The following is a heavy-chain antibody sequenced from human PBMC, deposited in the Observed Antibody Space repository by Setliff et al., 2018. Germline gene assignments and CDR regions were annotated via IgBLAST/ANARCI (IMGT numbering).Heavy chain of an antibody. CDR1: GYMFKSHG. Sequence: GASVKVSCKASGYMFKSHGINWMRQAPGQGFEWMGWISTYNGNTKSAQKFQGRFTITRDTSASTAYMELSSLRSEDTAVYYCARDAGDYVNNWYFDLWGRGTLVTVSS. V-gene: IGHV1-18*04. D-gene: IGHD4-17*01. CDR2: ISTYNGNT. CDR3: ARDAGDYVNNWYFDL. J-gene: IGHJ2*01.